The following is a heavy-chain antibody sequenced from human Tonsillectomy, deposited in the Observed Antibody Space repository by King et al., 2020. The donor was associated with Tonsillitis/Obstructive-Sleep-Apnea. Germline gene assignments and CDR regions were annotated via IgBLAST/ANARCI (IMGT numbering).Heavy chain of an antibody. CDR3: ARAGDIVVVPAAVYIDY. J-gene: IGHJ4*02. D-gene: IGHD2-2*01. CDR1: GFTFSSYA. CDR2: ISYDGSSK. V-gene: IGHV3-30*04. Sequence: VQLVESGGGVVQPGRSLRLSCAASGFTFSSYAMHWVRQAPGKGLEWVAVISYDGSSKYYADSVKGRFTISRDNSKNTLYLQMNSLRPEDTAVYYCARAGDIVVVPAAVYIDYWGQGTLVTVSS.